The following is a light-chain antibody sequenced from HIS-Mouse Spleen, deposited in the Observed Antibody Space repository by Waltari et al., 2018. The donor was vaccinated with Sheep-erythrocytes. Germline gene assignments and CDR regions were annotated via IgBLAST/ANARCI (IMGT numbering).Light chain of an antibody. CDR2: EDS. V-gene: IGLV3-10*01. CDR3: YSTDSSGNHWV. J-gene: IGLJ3*02. CDR1: ALPKKY. Sequence: SYELTQPPSVSVSPGQTARITCSGDALPKKYAYWYQRKSGQAPVLVIYEDSKRPSGIPGRFSGSSSGTMATLTISGAQVEDDADYYCYSTDSSGNHWVFGGGTKLTVL.